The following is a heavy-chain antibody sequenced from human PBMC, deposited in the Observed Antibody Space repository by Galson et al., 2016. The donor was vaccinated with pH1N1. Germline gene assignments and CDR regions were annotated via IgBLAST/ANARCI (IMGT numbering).Heavy chain of an antibody. Sequence: PALVKPTQTLTLTCTFSGFSVSTSGVGVGRIRQPPGKSLEWLAIVYWDDDKRYSPSLKSRLTIPKDTSKNQVVLTMTNMAPVETGTYYCANRKVTITNAFDVWGQGPLVTVSS. D-gene: IGHD5-12*01. CDR1: GFSVSTSGVG. J-gene: IGHJ3*01. CDR2: VYWDDDK. V-gene: IGHV2-5*02. CDR3: ANRKVTITNAFDV.